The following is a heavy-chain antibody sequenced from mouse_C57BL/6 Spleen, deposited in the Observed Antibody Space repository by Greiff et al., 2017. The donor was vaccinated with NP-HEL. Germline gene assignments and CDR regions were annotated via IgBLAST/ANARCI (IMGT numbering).Heavy chain of an antibody. CDR2: ISDGGSYT. V-gene: IGHV5-4*01. CDR3: ARWEDYFDY. Sequence: EVQLVESGGGLVKPGGSLKLSCAASGFTFSSYAMSWVRQTPEKRLEWVATISDGGSYTYYPDNVKGRFTISRDNAKNNLYLQMSHLKSEDTAMYYCARWEDYFDYWGQGTTLTVSS. D-gene: IGHD4-1*01. CDR1: GFTFSSYA. J-gene: IGHJ2*01.